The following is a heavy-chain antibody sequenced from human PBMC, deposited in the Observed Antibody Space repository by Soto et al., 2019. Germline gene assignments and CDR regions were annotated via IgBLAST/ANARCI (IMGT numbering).Heavy chain of an antibody. D-gene: IGHD6-6*01. CDR2: INPNGGGT. CDR1: GYIFPDYY. V-gene: IGHV1-2*04. Sequence: SGAEVKKPGASVKVSCKASGYIFPDYYVHWVRQAPGEGLEWMGRINPNGGGTNYAQKFEGWVTMTTDTSISTAYMELSRLNFDDTAVYYCARGEQLVHFDSWGQGTLVTVSS. J-gene: IGHJ4*01. CDR3: ARGEQLVHFDS.